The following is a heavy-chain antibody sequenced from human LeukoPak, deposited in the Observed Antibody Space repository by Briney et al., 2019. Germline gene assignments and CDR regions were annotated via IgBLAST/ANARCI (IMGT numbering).Heavy chain of an antibody. Sequence: SETLSLTCTVSDDSISNSDYHWGWIRQPPGKGLEWIGNIYYSGSTYYNPSLKSRVTISVDTSKNQFSLKLNSVTAADTAVYYCARRRSASSLAYYFDYWGQGTLVTVSS. CDR3: ARRRSASSLAYYFDY. CDR2: IYYSGST. J-gene: IGHJ4*02. V-gene: IGHV4-39*01. D-gene: IGHD6-6*01. CDR1: DDSISNSDYH.